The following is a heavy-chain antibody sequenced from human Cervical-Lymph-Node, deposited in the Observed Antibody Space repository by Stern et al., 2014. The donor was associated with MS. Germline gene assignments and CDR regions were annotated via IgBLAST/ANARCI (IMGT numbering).Heavy chain of an antibody. D-gene: IGHD3-16*01. J-gene: IGHJ4*02. CDR2: VSSEGSNK. CDR1: GFNFSHYA. Sequence: VQLVESGGGVVQPGRSLRLSCAVSGFNFSHYAMHWVRQAPGKGLEWVAVVSSEGSNKYYAGSVKGRFTISRDNSKNTIYLQMNSLRDDDTAMYYCATQIWFDYWGQGTLVTVSS. CDR3: ATQIWFDY. V-gene: IGHV3-30-3*01.